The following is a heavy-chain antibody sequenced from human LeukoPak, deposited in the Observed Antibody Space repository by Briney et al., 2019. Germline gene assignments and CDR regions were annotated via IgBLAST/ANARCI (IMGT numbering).Heavy chain of an antibody. CDR3: ARGRTTVVTPYYFDY. D-gene: IGHD4-23*01. CDR1: GGSISSVGYS. Sequence: SQTLSLTCAVSGGSISSVGYSWSWIRQPPGKGLECIGYIYHSGSTYYNPSRKSRVTISVDRSKNQFSLKLSSVTAADTAVYYCARGRTTVVTPYYFDYWGQGTLVTVSS. V-gene: IGHV4-30-2*01. CDR2: IYHSGST. J-gene: IGHJ4*02.